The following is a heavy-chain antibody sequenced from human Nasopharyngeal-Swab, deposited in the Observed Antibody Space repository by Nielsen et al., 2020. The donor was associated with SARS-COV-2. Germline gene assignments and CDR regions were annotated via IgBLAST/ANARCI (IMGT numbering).Heavy chain of an antibody. CDR2: IYHSGST. Sequence: SETLSLTCTFSGYSISSGYYWGWIRQPPGKGLEWIGSIYHSGSTYYNPSLESRVTISVDTSKNQFSLRVTSVTAADTAVYFCARQMGTSWGQGTLVTVSS. J-gene: IGHJ4*02. D-gene: IGHD1-14*01. CDR3: ARQMGTS. V-gene: IGHV4-38-2*02. CDR1: GYSISSGYY.